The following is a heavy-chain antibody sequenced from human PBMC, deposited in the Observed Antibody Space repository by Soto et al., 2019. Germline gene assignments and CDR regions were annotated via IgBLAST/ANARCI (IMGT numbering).Heavy chain of an antibody. CDR2: VYYRGRS. V-gene: IGHV4-39*01. CDR1: GGSVTNSSYY. Sequence: SETLSLTCTVSGGSVTNSSYYWGWIRQSPGKGLEWIGSVYYRGRSYSKSSVKSRVTISVDTSKNRFSLSLNSVTASDTAVYFRVSQRTTVQTQAYFDYWGPGALVT. D-gene: IGHD4-17*01. J-gene: IGHJ4*02. CDR3: VSQRTTVQTQAYFDY.